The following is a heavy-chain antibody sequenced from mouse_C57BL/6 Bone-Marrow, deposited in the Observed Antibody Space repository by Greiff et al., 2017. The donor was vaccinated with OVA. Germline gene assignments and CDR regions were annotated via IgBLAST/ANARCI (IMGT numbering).Heavy chain of an antibody. D-gene: IGHD1-1*01. Sequence: QVQLKQPGAELVRPGSSVKLSCKASGYTFTSYWMDWVKQRPGQGLEWIGNIYPSDSETHYNQKFKDKATLTVDKSSSTAYMQLSSLTSEDSAVYYCASGITTVVPFDYWGQGTTLTVSS. CDR3: ASGITTVVPFDY. J-gene: IGHJ2*01. CDR2: IYPSDSET. CDR1: GYTFTSYW. V-gene: IGHV1-61*01.